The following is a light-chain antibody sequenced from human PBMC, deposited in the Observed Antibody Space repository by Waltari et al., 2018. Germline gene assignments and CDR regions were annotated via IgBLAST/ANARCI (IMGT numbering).Light chain of an antibody. Sequence: DIQMTQSPSSVSASVGDRVTISCRATQSISTWLDWFQQKPGKAPKLLIYAASSLQSGVPSRFSVSGSGTDFTLTISSLQTEDFATYYCQQANSFPLSFGQGTRVEI. J-gene: IGKJ5*01. V-gene: IGKV1-12*01. CDR1: QSISTW. CDR3: QQANSFPLS. CDR2: AAS.